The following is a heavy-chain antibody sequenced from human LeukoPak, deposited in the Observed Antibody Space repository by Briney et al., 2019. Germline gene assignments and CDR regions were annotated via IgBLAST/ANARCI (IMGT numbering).Heavy chain of an antibody. V-gene: IGHV1-2*02. Sequence: ASVKVSCKASGFTFTGYYIHWVRQAPGQGLEWMGWVNPNSGGTNYALNFQGRVTMTRDTSISTAYMELSRLTSDDTAVYYCARGDIYFDYWGQGTQVTVSS. CDR3: ARGDIYFDY. J-gene: IGHJ4*02. CDR1: GFTFTGYY. CDR2: VNPNSGGT.